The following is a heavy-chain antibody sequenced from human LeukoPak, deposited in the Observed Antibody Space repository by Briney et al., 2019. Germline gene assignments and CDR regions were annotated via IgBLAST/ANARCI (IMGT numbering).Heavy chain of an antibody. V-gene: IGHV4-59*01. CDR2: IHYTGST. CDR3: ARGRYSAGDNWFDP. D-gene: IGHD3-9*01. CDR1: GGSITSSY. J-gene: IGHJ5*02. Sequence: SETLSLTCTVSGGSITSSYWSWIRQSPGKGLEWIGYIHYTGSTNYNPSLKSRVTMLIDTSKNQFSLKLSSVTAADTAVYYCARGRYSAGDNWFDPWGQGTLVTVSS.